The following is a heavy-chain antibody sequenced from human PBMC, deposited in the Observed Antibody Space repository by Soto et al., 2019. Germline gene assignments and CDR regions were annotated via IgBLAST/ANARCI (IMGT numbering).Heavy chain of an antibody. CDR1: GGTFNTYT. CDR3: SIGSWSAETFDX. D-gene: IGHD2-2*01. J-gene: IGHJ3*01. CDR2: IIPMLTVT. Sequence: QVHLIQSGAEVKKPGSSVKVSCKAAGGTFNTYTLFWVRRAPGHGLEWMGRIIPMLTVTNSAQKFRGRLTLTADKSTGTAFMELTSLRSDDTAVYYCSIGSWSAETFDXWGXXXXVTVS. V-gene: IGHV1-69*02.